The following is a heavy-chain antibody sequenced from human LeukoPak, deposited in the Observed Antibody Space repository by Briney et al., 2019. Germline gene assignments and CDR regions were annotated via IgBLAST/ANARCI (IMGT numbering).Heavy chain of an antibody. CDR2: INPNSGGT. V-gene: IGHV1-2*02. Sequence: ASVKVSCKASGYTFTGYYMHWVRQAPGQGLEWMGWINPNSGGTNYAQKFQGRVTMTRDTSISTAYMELSRLRSDDTAVYYCARSLLWFGELPDHDYWGQGTLVTVSS. CDR1: GYTFTGYY. D-gene: IGHD3-10*01. J-gene: IGHJ4*02. CDR3: ARSLLWFGELPDHDY.